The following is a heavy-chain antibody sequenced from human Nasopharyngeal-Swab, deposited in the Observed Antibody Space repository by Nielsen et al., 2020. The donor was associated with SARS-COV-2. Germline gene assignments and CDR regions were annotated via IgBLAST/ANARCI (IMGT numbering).Heavy chain of an antibody. D-gene: IGHD2-15*01. CDR1: GFTFSGYA. J-gene: IGHJ2*01. CDR3: AKDRGCSGGNCYVHWYFDL. Sequence: GESLKISCAASGFTFSGYAMSWVRQAPGEGLEWVSAIGGTGGSTYYADSVKGQFTISRDNSKNTLYLQMNSLRAEDTAVYYCAKDRGCSGGNCYVHWYFDLWGRGTLVTVSS. V-gene: IGHV3-23*01. CDR2: IGGTGGST.